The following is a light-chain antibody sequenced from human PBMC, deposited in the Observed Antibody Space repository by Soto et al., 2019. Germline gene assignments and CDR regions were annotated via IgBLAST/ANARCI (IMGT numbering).Light chain of an antibody. CDR1: ESIDDW. J-gene: IGKJ5*01. CDR2: TAS. Sequence: DIQMTQSPSTLSASVGDRVNITCRASESIDDWLAWYQQKPGKAPKLLIYTASSLQSGVPSRFSGSGSGTEFTLTISSLQPDDFATYYCQQYHRYITFGPGTRLEIK. CDR3: QQYHRYIT. V-gene: IGKV1-5*03.